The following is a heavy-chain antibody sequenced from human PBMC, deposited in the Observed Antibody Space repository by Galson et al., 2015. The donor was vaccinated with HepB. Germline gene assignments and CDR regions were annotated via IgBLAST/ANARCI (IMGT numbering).Heavy chain of an antibody. CDR3: AKDNGDYGDPLDY. D-gene: IGHD4-17*01. Sequence: SLRLSCAASGFSIDDYGMHWVRQAPGKGLEWVSGISWNNANRGYADSVKGRFTISRDNAKNSLYLQMNSLRAEDTALYYCAKDNGDYGDPLDYWGQGTLVTVSS. CDR1: GFSIDDYG. V-gene: IGHV3-9*01. CDR2: ISWNNANR. J-gene: IGHJ4*02.